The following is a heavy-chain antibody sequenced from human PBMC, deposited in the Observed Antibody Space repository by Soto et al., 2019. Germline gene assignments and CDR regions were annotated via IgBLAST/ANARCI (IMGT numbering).Heavy chain of an antibody. Sequence: EEQLLESGGGLVQPGGSLRLSCEVSGFTFSSYVMSWVRQAPGKGLEWVSSISVSGSTYYADSVKGRFTISSDNPKNTWFLQMHSLGVEDTSVYHCVRDLGSFRSDGFYFFKFWGQGTLVTVSS. CDR1: GFTFSSYV. CDR2: ISVSGST. V-gene: IGHV3-23*01. CDR3: VRDLGSFRSDGFYFFKF. D-gene: IGHD3-16*01. J-gene: IGHJ4*02.